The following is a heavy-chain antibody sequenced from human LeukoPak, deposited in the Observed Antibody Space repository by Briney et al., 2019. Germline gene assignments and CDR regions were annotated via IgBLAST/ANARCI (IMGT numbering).Heavy chain of an antibody. CDR2: FSGSGGGT. Sequence: GGSLRLSCAASGFTFSNYAMSWVRQAPGKGLEWVSAFSGSGGGTYYADSVRGRFTISRDNSKNTLYLQMNSLRADDTAVYYCAKSHHVTAIDYWGQGTLVTVSS. CDR1: GFTFSNYA. V-gene: IGHV3-23*01. D-gene: IGHD2-21*02. J-gene: IGHJ4*02. CDR3: AKSHHVTAIDY.